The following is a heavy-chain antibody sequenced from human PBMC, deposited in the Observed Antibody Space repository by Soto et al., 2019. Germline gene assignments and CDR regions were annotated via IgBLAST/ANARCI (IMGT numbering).Heavy chain of an antibody. V-gene: IGHV4-34*01. Sequence: PSETLSLTCTVYGGSFSSFYWSWIRQSPGKGLEWIGEIHHSGTTNYNPSLKSRVTISVDTSKNQFSLELSSVTAADTALYYCVSYGSGTYYRGYSFDFWSQGRLVTVSS. CDR3: VSYGSGTYYRGYSFDF. CDR1: GGSFSSFY. J-gene: IGHJ4*02. CDR2: IHHSGTT. D-gene: IGHD3-10*01.